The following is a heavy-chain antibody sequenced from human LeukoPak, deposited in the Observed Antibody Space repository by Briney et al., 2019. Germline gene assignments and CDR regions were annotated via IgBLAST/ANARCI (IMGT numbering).Heavy chain of an antibody. V-gene: IGHV3-30*02. CDR2: IRYDGSNK. CDR3: ARDRDWAFDY. D-gene: IGHD3/OR15-3a*01. CDR1: GFTFSSYG. J-gene: IGHJ4*02. Sequence: GGSLRLSCAASGFTFSSYGMHWVRQAPGKGLEWVAFIRYDGSNKYYADSVKGRFSISRDNSKNTLYLQMNSLRGDDTAVYYCARDRDWAFDYWGQGNLVTVSS.